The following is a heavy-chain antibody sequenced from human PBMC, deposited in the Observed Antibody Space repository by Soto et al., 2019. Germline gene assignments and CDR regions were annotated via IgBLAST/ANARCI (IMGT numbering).Heavy chain of an antibody. Sequence: LRLSCAASGFTFDDYAMHWVRQAPGKGLEWVSGISWNSGSIGYADSVKGRFTISRDNAKNSLYLQMNSLRAEDTALYYCAKDGSSGWYRYYFDYWGQGTLVTVSS. D-gene: IGHD6-19*01. CDR3: AKDGSSGWYRYYFDY. CDR1: GFTFDDYA. J-gene: IGHJ4*02. CDR2: ISWNSGSI. V-gene: IGHV3-9*01.